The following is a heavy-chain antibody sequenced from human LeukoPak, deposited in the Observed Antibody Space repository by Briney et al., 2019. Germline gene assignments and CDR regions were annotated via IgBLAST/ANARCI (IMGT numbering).Heavy chain of an antibody. CDR1: GFTFSSYW. CDR2: INSAGSST. CDR3: ATVSGSYDFDS. J-gene: IGHJ4*02. Sequence: GGSLRLSCAASGFTFSSYWMHWVRQAPGKGLVWVSRINSAGSSTSYADSVRGRFTISRDNAKNMLYLQMNSLRAEDTAVYYCATVSGSYDFDSWGQGTLVAVSS. V-gene: IGHV3-74*01. D-gene: IGHD1-26*01.